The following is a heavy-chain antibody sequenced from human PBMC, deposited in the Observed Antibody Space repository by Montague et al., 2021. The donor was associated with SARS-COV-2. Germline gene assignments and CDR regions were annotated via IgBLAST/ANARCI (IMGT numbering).Heavy chain of an antibody. D-gene: IGHD3-3*01. V-gene: IGHV4-39*01. Sequence: SETLSLTCTVSGGSISSSSYYWGWIRQPPGKGLEWIGSIYYSGSTYYNPSLKSRVTISVDTSKNQFSLKLSSVTAAGTAVYYCARQAFLRITIFGVVISEGWFDPWGQGTLVTVSS. J-gene: IGHJ5*02. CDR2: IYYSGST. CDR3: ARQAFLRITIFGVVISEGWFDP. CDR1: GGSISSSSYY.